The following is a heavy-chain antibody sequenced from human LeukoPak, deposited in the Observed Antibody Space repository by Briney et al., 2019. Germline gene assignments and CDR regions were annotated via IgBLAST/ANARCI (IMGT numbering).Heavy chain of an antibody. CDR1: GGSFSGYY. CDR2: INHSGST. V-gene: IGHV4-34*01. CDR3: ARRSLELRN. Sequence: SETLSLTCAVYGGSFSGYYWSWIRQPPGKGLEWIGEINHSGSTNYNPSLKSRVTISVDTSKNQFSLKLSSVTAADTAVYHCARRSLELRNWGQGTLVTVSS. D-gene: IGHD1-7*01. J-gene: IGHJ4*02.